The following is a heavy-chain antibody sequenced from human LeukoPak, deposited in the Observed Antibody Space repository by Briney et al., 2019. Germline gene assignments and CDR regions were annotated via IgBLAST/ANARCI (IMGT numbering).Heavy chain of an antibody. CDR1: GGSISSDNW. CDR2: IYHSGTT. Sequence: SETLSLACAVSGGSISSDNWWIWVRQSPWKGLEWIGEIYHSGTTNYNSSLKSRVIMSVDKSKNQFSLNLNSVTAADTAVYYCARVLPDCGTACEDVFDIWGQGTMVTVSS. V-gene: IGHV4-4*02. J-gene: IGHJ3*02. CDR3: ARVLPDCGTACEDVFDI. D-gene: IGHD2-21*01.